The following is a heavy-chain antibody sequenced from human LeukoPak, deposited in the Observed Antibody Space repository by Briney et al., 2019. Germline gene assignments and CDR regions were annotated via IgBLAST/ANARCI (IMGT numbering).Heavy chain of an antibody. V-gene: IGHV1-69*13. Sequence: ASVKVSCKASGGTFTSYAISWVRQAPGQGLEWMGGINPIFGTANYAQKFQGRVTITADESTSTAYMELSSLRSEDTAVYYCARDPGYYDSSGYYRDYWGQGTLVTVSS. D-gene: IGHD3-22*01. CDR3: ARDPGYYDSSGYYRDY. CDR1: GGTFTSYA. CDR2: INPIFGTA. J-gene: IGHJ4*02.